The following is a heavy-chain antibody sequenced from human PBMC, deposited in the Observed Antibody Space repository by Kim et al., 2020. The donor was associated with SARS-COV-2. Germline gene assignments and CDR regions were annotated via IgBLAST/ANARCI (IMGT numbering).Heavy chain of an antibody. V-gene: IGHV3-53*01. Sequence: GGSLRLSCAASGFTVSSNYMSWVRQAPGKGLEWVSVIYSGGSTYYADSVKGRFTISRDNSKNTLYLQMNSLRAEDTAVYYCARDSGSGYPYWYFDLWGRGTLVTVSS. CDR3: ARDSGSGYPYWYFDL. CDR2: IYSGGST. J-gene: IGHJ2*01. D-gene: IGHD3-22*01. CDR1: GFTVSSNY.